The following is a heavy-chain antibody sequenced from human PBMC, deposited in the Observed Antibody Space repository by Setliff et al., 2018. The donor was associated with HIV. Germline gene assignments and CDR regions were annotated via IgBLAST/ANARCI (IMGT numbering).Heavy chain of an antibody. J-gene: IGHJ3*02. CDR3: ARSRSTRDAFDI. CDR2: ISSSGSYI. V-gene: IGHV3-21*01. CDR1: GFSFFNFA. Sequence: GESLTISCATSGFSFFNFALNWVRQAPGKGLEWVPSISSSGSYIYYADSVKGRFTISRDDATKSLFLQMDSLRAEDTAVYYCARSRSTRDAFDIWGQGTMVTVSS. D-gene: IGHD2-2*01.